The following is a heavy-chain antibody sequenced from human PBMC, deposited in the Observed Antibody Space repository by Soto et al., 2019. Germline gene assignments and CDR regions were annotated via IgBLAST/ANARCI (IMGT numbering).Heavy chain of an antibody. CDR3: AKDRRAGGNSAFYFDF. CDR1: GFKFSNYA. V-gene: IGHV3-23*01. Sequence: HPGGSLRLSCAASGFKFSNYAMSWFRQAPGKGLEWVSLISATGGGTYYADSVKGRFTISRDNSHNTLYLQVHSLTAEDTAVYYCAKDRRAGGNSAFYFDFWGQGXQVTVHS. CDR2: ISATGGGT. J-gene: IGHJ4*02. D-gene: IGHD3-16*01.